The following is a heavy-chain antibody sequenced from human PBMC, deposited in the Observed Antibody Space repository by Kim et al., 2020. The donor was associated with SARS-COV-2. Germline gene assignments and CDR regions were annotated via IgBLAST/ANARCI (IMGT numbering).Heavy chain of an antibody. D-gene: IGHD3-22*01. CDR2: IYTSGST. V-gene: IGHV4-4*07. J-gene: IGHJ5*02. CDR1: GGSISSYY. CDR3: ARHTNLVVITHNWFDP. Sequence: AETLSLTCTVSGGSISSYYWSWIRQPAGKGLEWIGRIYTSGSTNYNPSLTSRVTMSVDTSKNQFSLKLSSVTAADTAVYYCARHTNLVVITHNWFDPWGQGTLVTVSS.